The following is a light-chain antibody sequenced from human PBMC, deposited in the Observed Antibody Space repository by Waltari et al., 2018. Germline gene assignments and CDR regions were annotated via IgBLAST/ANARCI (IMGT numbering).Light chain of an antibody. J-gene: IGKJ1*01. CDR2: VGS. CDR3: MQALQTPWT. CDR1: QSLLHDHGNNF. Sequence: DILMTQSPLSLPVIPGEPASISCRSSQSLLHDHGNNFLDWYLQKPGQSPHLLIYVGSNRTSGVPDRFSGSGSGTDFTLKISRVEAEDVGVYYCMQALQTPWTFGQGTKVEIK. V-gene: IGKV2-28*01.